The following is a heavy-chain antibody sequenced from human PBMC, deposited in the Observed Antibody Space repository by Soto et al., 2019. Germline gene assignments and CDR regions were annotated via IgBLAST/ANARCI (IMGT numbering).Heavy chain of an antibody. CDR1: GFSFDEYA. V-gene: IGHV3-23*01. D-gene: IGHD3-16*02. Sequence: GGSLRLSCVASGFSFDEYAMAWVRQAPGKGLEWVSHVAAGGGHTYYAESVKGRFTISRDNSKNTLFLQINTLRADDTAIYFCARRTSFLGAFDYWGQGVLVTVSS. CDR2: VAAGGGHT. CDR3: ARRTSFLGAFDY. J-gene: IGHJ4*02.